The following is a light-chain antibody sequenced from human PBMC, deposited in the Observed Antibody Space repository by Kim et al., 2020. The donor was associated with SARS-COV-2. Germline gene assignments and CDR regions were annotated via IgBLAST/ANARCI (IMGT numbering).Light chain of an antibody. V-gene: IGKV3-15*01. CDR2: DAS. Sequence: SVSPGDRVPLSCRASQSVGRRLAWYHQKPGQARGVLIHDASVRATGVPARISGSGSTTDFTLTISSLQSEDLGVYFCQQYHDRWSFGPGTKVDIK. CDR3: QQYHDRWS. CDR1: QSVGRR. J-gene: IGKJ1*01.